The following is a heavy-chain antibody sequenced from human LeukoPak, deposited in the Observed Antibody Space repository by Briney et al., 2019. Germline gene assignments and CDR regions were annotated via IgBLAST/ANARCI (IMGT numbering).Heavy chain of an antibody. V-gene: IGHV3-48*03. D-gene: IGHD2-2*01. CDR2: IGVSGSTM. Sequence: PGGSLGLSCAASGFTFSSYEMNWVRQAPGKGLEWVSYIGVSGSTMYYAESVKGRFTISRDNAKNSLYLQMNSLRAEDTAVYYCARERYCSSTSCPRGDLDYWGQGTLVSVSS. J-gene: IGHJ4*02. CDR1: GFTFSSYE. CDR3: ARERYCSSTSCPRGDLDY.